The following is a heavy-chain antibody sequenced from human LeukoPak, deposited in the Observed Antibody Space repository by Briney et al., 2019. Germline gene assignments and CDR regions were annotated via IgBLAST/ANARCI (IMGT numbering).Heavy chain of an antibody. CDR3: ASPPLEGYFDWLLPTNFDY. Sequence: GGPLRLSCAASGFTFSSYAMSWVRQAPGKGLEWVSAISGSGGSTYYADSVKGRFTISRDNSKNTLYLQMNSLRAEDTAVYYCASPPLEGYFDWLLPTNFDYWGQGTLVTVSS. CDR1: GFTFSSYA. J-gene: IGHJ4*02. V-gene: IGHV3-23*01. CDR2: ISGSGGST. D-gene: IGHD3-9*01.